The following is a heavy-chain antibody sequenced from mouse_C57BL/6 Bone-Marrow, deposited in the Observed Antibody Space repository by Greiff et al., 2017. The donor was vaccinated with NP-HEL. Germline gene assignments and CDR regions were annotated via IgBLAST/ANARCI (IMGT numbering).Heavy chain of an antibody. CDR2: IYPGSGNT. CDR3: ARYDYGSSPSYWYFDV. D-gene: IGHD1-1*01. CDR1: GYSFTSYY. Sequence: VQLQQSGPELVKPGASVKISCKASGYSFTSYYIHWVKQRPGQGLEWIGWIYPGSGNTKYNEKFKGKATLTADTSSSTAYMQLSSLTSEDSAVYYCARYDYGSSPSYWYFDVWGTGTTVTVSS. J-gene: IGHJ1*03. V-gene: IGHV1-66*01.